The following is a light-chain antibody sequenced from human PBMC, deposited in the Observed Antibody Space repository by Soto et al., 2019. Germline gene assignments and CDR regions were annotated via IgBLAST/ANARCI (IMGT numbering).Light chain of an antibody. CDR3: QQYNSYAWT. Sequence: DIRMTQSLSTLSASVEDRVTITCRASQSISSWLAWYQQKPGKAPKLLIYDASSLESGVPSRFSGSGSGTEFTLTICSLQPDDFATYYCQQYNSYAWTFGQGTMVDIK. CDR2: DAS. V-gene: IGKV1-5*01. CDR1: QSISSW. J-gene: IGKJ1*01.